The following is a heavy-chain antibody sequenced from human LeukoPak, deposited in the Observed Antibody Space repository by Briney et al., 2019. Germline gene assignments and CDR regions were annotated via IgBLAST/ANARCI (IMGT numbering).Heavy chain of an antibody. J-gene: IGHJ4*02. CDR1: GFTFSSYA. D-gene: IGHD2-2*01. Sequence: PGGSLRLSCAASGFTFSSYAMSWVRQAPGKWLEWVSAISGSGGSTYYADSVKGRFTISRDNSKNTLYLQMNSLRAEDTAVYYCAKNRCSSTSCYSPIDAFFDYWGQGTLVTVSS. CDR3: AKNRCSSTSCYSPIDAFFDY. V-gene: IGHV3-23*01. CDR2: ISGSGGST.